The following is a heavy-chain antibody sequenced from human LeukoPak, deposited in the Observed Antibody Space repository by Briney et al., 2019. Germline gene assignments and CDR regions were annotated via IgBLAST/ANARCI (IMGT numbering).Heavy chain of an antibody. CDR2: IYHSGST. D-gene: IGHD1-26*01. J-gene: IGHJ4*02. CDR3: ARAPFQASGSFSG. V-gene: IGHV4-30-2*01. Sequence: SETLSLTCTVSGGSISSSSYYWSWIRQPPGKGLEWIGYIYHSGSTYYNPSLKSRVTISVDRSKNQFSLKLSSVTAADTAVYYCARAPFQASGSFSGWGQGTLVTVSS. CDR1: GGSISSSSYY.